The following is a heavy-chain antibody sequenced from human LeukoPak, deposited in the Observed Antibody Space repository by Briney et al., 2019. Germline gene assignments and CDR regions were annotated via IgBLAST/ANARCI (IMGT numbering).Heavy chain of an antibody. D-gene: IGHD4-17*01. Sequence: GGSLRLSCAASGFIFSSYVVSWVRQAPGKGLEWVSGSSGSGGKTYYADSVKGRFTISRDNSKNALYLQMNSLRAEDTAVYYCAKEATVTTQYHFYGMDLWGQGTTVTVSS. J-gene: IGHJ6*02. CDR1: GFIFSSYV. CDR2: SSGSGGKT. CDR3: AKEATVTTQYHFYGMDL. V-gene: IGHV3-23*01.